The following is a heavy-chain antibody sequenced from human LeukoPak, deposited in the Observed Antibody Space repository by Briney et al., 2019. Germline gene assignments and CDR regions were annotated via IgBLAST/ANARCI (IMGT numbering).Heavy chain of an antibody. D-gene: IGHD3-22*01. CDR3: ARSDYDSSGYLYYYYMDV. CDR1: GGSFSGYY. V-gene: IGHV4-34*01. Sequence: SETLSLTCAVYGGSFSGYYWSWIRQPPGKGLEWIGEINHSGSTNYNPSFKGRVTISVDTSKNQFSLKLSSVTAADTAVYYCARSDYDSSGYLYYYYMDVWGKGTTVTVSS. CDR2: INHSGST. J-gene: IGHJ6*03.